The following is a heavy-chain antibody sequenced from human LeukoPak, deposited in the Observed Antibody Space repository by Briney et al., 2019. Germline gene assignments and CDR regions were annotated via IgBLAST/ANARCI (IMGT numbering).Heavy chain of an antibody. Sequence: SETLSLTCTVSGGSISSGGYYWSWIRQPPGKGLEWIGYIYHSGSTYYNPSLKSRVTISVDRSKNQFSLKLSSVTAADTAVYYCARAYGGNSFDYWGQGTLVTVSS. CDR2: IYHSGST. CDR1: GGSISSGGYY. CDR3: ARAYGGNSFDY. D-gene: IGHD4-23*01. J-gene: IGHJ4*02. V-gene: IGHV4-30-2*01.